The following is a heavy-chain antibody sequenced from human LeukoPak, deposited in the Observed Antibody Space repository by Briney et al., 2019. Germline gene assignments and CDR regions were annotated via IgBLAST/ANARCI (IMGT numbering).Heavy chain of an antibody. D-gene: IGHD6-13*01. CDR1: GVTLKDHA. V-gene: IGHV3-9*01. J-gene: IGHJ4*02. CDR3: TKDAPAGGLDY. Sequence: PGGFLRLSCTASGVTLKDHAMHWLRQAPGRGLEGVSGIYWNGGGGGYAGSVKGRFTISRENAKNHLYLQMNSLRPEDTALYFCTKDAPAGGLDYWGQGTLVIVCS. CDR2: IYWNGGGG.